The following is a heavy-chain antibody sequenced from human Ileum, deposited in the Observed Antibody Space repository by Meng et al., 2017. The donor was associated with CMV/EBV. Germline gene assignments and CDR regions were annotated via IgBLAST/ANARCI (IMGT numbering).Heavy chain of an antibody. Sequence: SGFTFSSYTMYWVRQAPGKGLECVSSISSGSAYIYYADSVKGRFTISTDNARNSLYLQMNSLRADDTAVYYCARSGEYSYGAWFDPWGQGTLVTVSS. V-gene: IGHV3-21*01. CDR1: GFTFSSYT. D-gene: IGHD5-18*01. CDR2: ISSGSAYI. CDR3: ARSGEYSYGAWFDP. J-gene: IGHJ5*02.